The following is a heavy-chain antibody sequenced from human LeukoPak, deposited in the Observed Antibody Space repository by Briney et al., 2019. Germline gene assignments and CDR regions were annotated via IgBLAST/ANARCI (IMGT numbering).Heavy chain of an antibody. J-gene: IGHJ5*02. Sequence: SVKVSCKASGGTFNTYAISWVRQAPGQGLEWMGGIIPIFGTANYAQKVQGRVTITTDESTTTAYMELSGLRSEDTAVYYCARARSPSSGYLLRDHNWFDPWGQGTLVTVSS. CDR1: GGTFNTYA. D-gene: IGHD3-22*01. CDR3: ARARSPSSGYLLRDHNWFDP. V-gene: IGHV1-69*05. CDR2: IIPIFGTA.